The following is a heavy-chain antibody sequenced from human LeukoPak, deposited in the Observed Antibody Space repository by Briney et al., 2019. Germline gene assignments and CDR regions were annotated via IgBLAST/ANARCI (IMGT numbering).Heavy chain of an antibody. CDR2: ISSSSSYI. J-gene: IGHJ6*02. Sequence: GGSLRLSCAASGFTFSSYIMNWVRQAPGKGLEWVSSISSSSSYIYYADSVKGRFTISRDNAKNSLYLQMNSLRAEDTAVYYCAREYYNPGLERLYYYYYYGMDVWGQGTTVTVSS. CDR3: AREYYNPGLERLYYYYYYGMDV. V-gene: IGHV3-21*01. D-gene: IGHD1-1*01. CDR1: GFTFSSYI.